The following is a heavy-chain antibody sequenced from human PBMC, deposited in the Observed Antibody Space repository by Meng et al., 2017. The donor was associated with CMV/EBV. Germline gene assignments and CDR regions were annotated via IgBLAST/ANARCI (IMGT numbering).Heavy chain of an antibody. Sequence: SETLSLTCAVYGGSFSGYYWSWIRQPPGKGLEWIGEINHSGSANYNPSLKSRVTISVDTSKNQFSLKLSSVTAADTAVYYCARGRKTYCSSTSCYRYGMDVWGQGTTVTVS. CDR1: GGSFSGYY. CDR2: INHSGSA. V-gene: IGHV4-34*01. CDR3: ARGRKTYCSSTSCYRYGMDV. J-gene: IGHJ6*02. D-gene: IGHD2-2*01.